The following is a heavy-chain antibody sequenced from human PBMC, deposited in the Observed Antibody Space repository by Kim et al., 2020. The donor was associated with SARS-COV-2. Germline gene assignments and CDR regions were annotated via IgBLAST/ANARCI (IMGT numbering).Heavy chain of an antibody. Sequence: GGSLRLSCAASGFTVSSNYMSWVRQAPGKGLEWVSVIYSGGSTYYADSVKGRFTISRDNSKNTLYLQMNSLRAEDTAVYYCARDFRGSGKDAFDIWGQGTMVTVSS. D-gene: IGHD3-10*01. CDR2: IYSGGST. CDR1: GFTVSSNY. CDR3: ARDFRGSGKDAFDI. J-gene: IGHJ3*02. V-gene: IGHV3-53*01.